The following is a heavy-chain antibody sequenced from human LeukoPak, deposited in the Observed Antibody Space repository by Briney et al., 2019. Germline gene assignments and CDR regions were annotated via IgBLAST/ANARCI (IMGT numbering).Heavy chain of an antibody. CDR3: ARDHYDSSGYYRLQH. CDR1: GXTFSSYE. CDR2: ISGSGTTI. Sequence: TGGSLRLSCAASGXTFSSYEMNWVRQAPGKGLEWLSYISGSGTTIYYADSVKGRFTISRDNAKNSLFLQMNSLRAEDTAVYYCARDHYDSSGYYRLQHWGQGTLVTVSS. J-gene: IGHJ1*01. D-gene: IGHD3-22*01. V-gene: IGHV3-48*03.